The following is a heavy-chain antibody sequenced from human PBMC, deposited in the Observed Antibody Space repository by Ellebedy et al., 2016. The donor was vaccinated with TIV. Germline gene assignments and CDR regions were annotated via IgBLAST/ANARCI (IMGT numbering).Heavy chain of an antibody. CDR2: IKQDGSEK. J-gene: IGHJ3*02. CDR3: AYCTNGVCYSYSSSWYGAFDI. D-gene: IGHD2-8*01. Sequence: GESLKISCAASGFTFSSYWMSWVRQAPGKGLEWVANIKQDGSEKYYVDSVKGRFTISRDNAKNSLYLQMNSLRAEDTAVYYCAYCTNGVCYSYSSSWYGAFDIWGQGTMVAVSP. V-gene: IGHV3-7*03. CDR1: GFTFSSYW.